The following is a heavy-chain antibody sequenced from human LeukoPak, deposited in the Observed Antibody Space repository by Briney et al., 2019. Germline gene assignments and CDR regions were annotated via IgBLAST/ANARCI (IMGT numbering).Heavy chain of an antibody. CDR2: ISAYNGNT. CDR1: GYTFTSYG. Sequence: ASVKVSCKASGYTFTSYGISWVRQAPGQGLEWMGWISAYNGNTNYAQKLQGRVTMTTDTSTSTAYMELRSLRSDDTAVYYCASSPPYSSPWWGDAFDIWGQGTMVTVSS. V-gene: IGHV1-18*01. D-gene: IGHD6-6*01. J-gene: IGHJ3*02. CDR3: ASSPPYSSPWWGDAFDI.